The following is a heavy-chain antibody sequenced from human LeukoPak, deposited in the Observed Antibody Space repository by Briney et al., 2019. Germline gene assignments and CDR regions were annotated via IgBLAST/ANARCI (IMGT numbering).Heavy chain of an antibody. J-gene: IGHJ4*02. V-gene: IGHV3-23*01. CDR3: ARGRVWLQYEY. CDR2: ISVDGGRT. CDR1: GFTFSTFG. Sequence: PGGSLRLSCAASGFTFSTFGMAWVRQAPGQGLEWVSGISVDGGRTYHADSVKGRFTISRDNSKNTLYLQMNSLRADDTAIYYCARGRVWLQYEYWGQGTLVTVSS. D-gene: IGHD4-11*01.